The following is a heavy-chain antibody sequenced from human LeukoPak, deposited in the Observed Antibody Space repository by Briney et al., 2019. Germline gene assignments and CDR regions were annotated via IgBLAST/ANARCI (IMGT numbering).Heavy chain of an antibody. Sequence: ASVKVSCKASGYTFTSYGISWVRQAPGQGLEWMGWISAYNGNTNYAQKLQGRVTMTTDTSTSTAYMELRSLRSDDTAVYYCARSYGDYSYYYYYGMDVWGQGTTVTVSS. CDR3: ARSYGDYSYYYYYGMDV. J-gene: IGHJ6*02. CDR2: ISAYNGNT. V-gene: IGHV1-18*01. CDR1: GYTFTSYG. D-gene: IGHD4-17*01.